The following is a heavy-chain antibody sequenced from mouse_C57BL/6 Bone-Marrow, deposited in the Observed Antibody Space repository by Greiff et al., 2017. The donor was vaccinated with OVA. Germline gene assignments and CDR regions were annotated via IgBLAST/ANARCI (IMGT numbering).Heavy chain of an antibody. V-gene: IGHV1-15*01. CDR1: GYTFTDYE. D-gene: IGHD2-5*01. J-gene: IGHJ2*01. CDR3: TRSYSNYGDFDY. Sequence: QVHVKQSGAELVRPGAPVTLSCKASGYTFTDYEMHWVKQTPVHGLEWIGAIDPETGGTAYSQKFKGKAILTADKSSSTAYMELRSLTSEDSAVYYCTRSYSNYGDFDYWGQGTTLTVSS. CDR2: IDPETGGT.